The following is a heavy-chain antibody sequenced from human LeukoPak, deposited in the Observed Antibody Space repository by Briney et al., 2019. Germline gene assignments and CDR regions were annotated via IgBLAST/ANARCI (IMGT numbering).Heavy chain of an antibody. J-gene: IGHJ4*02. CDR2: INPNSGST. CDR3: ARIAVAGTDFDY. D-gene: IGHD6-19*01. CDR1: GYTFTGYY. V-gene: IGHV1-2*02. Sequence: ASVKVPCKASGYTFTGYYMHWVRQAPGQGLEWMGWINPNSGSTNYAQKFQGRVTMTRDTSISTAYMELSRLRSDDTAVYYCARIAVAGTDFDYWDQGTLVTVSS.